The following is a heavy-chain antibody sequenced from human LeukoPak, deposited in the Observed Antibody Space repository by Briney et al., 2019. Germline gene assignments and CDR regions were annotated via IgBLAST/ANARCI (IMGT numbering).Heavy chain of an antibody. J-gene: IGHJ3*02. Sequence: SGGSLRLSCAASGFTFSSYTMNWVRQAPGKGLEWVSSISTSSSYIYYADSVKGCFTISRDNARKSLYLQMNSLRADDTAVYYCARGASVVAGSDNAFDIWGQGTMVTVSS. CDR3: ARGASVVAGSDNAFDI. CDR1: GFTFSSYT. D-gene: IGHD6-19*01. CDR2: ISTSSSYI. V-gene: IGHV3-21*01.